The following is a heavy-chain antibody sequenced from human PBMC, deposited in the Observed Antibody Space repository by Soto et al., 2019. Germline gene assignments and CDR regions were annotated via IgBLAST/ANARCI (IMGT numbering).Heavy chain of an antibody. CDR1: GFTFSNYA. D-gene: IGHD2-15*01. CDR3: RRRSPSWAFDI. J-gene: IGHJ3*02. CDR2: ISGSGSST. Sequence: EGSLRLSCAASGFTFSNYAMNWVRQAPGKGLEWVSVISGSGSSTYYADSVKGRFSISRDHSKNTLYLQMSSLRADDTAVYDCRRRSPSWAFDIWGQXTMVTVSS. V-gene: IGHV3-23*01.